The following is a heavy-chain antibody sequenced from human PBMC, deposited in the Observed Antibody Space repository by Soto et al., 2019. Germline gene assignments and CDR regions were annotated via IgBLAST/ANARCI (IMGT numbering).Heavy chain of an antibody. Sequence: GGSLRLSCAASGFTFINYAMSWVRHAPGKGLEWVSGINDRGDKTYYADSVTGRFTISRHNSRNTLYLQMNSLRAEDTALYYCAKGSTRAGVPLFDNWGQGTLVTVSS. CDR2: INDRGDKT. CDR3: AKGSTRAGVPLFDN. V-gene: IGHV3-23*01. J-gene: IGHJ4*02. CDR1: GFTFINYA. D-gene: IGHD3-10*01.